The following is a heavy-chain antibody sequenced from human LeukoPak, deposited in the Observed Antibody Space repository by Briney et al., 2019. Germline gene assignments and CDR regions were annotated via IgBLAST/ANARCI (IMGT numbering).Heavy chain of an antibody. CDR3: ARGKNWLDAFDI. V-gene: IGHV1-2*02. CDR1: GYTFTGYY. CDR2: INPNSGDT. Sequence: ASVNVSCKASGYTFTGYYMHWVRQAPGQGLEWMGWINPNSGDTNYAQKFQGRVTMTRDMSISTAYMEQSRLRSDDTAMYYCARGKNWLDAFDIWGQGTVVTVSS. D-gene: IGHD1-1*01. J-gene: IGHJ3*02.